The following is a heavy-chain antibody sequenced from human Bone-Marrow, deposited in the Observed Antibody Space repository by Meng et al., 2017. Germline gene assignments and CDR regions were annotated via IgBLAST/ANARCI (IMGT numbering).Heavy chain of an antibody. V-gene: IGHV4-31*02. CDR1: ISSGSDY. J-gene: IGHJ4*02. D-gene: IGHD6-19*01. CDR3: ATSIAVAGTVYYFDY. CDR2: IYYSGSN. Sequence: QVQLQESGPGLGQSSQSVSISSGSDYWSWIRQHPGKGLEWIGYIYYSGSNYYNPSLKSRVTISVDTSKNQFSPKLSSVTAADTAVYYCATSIAVAGTVYYFDYWGQGTLVTVSS.